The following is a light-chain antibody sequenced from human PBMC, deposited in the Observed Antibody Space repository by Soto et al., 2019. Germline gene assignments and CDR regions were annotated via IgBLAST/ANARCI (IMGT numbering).Light chain of an antibody. J-gene: IGLJ1*01. CDR3: KVWDNPRDHHV. V-gene: IGLV3-21*02. CDR2: ADD. CDR1: NIGSKS. Sequence: SYELAQPPSVSVAPGQTARITCGGDNIGSKSVHWYQQKPGQAPVLVVYADDDRPSGIPERFSGSNSGNTATLTISRVEAGDEADYYCKVWDNPRDHHVFGSGTKVTV.